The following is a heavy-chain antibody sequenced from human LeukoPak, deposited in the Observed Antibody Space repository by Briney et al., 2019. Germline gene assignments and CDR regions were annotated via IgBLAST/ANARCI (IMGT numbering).Heavy chain of an antibody. CDR1: GYSISSGYY. V-gene: IGHV4-38-2*02. CDR3: ARAGPYCSSTSCYLDY. Sequence: PSETLSLTCTVSGYSISSGYYWGWIRQPPGKGLEWIGSIYHSGSTNYNPSLKSRVTISVDKSKNQFSLKLSSVTAADTAVYYCARAGPYCSSTSCYLDYWGQGTLVTVSS. J-gene: IGHJ4*02. CDR2: IYHSGST. D-gene: IGHD2-2*01.